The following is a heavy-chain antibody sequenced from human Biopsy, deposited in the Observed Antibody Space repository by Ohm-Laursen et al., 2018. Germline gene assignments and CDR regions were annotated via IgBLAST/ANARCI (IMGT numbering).Heavy chain of an antibody. J-gene: IGHJ3*02. CDR1: GTSIITYS. V-gene: IGHV4-4*07. D-gene: IGHD2-8*01. CDR3: ARDGDFGGFCTRGVCSGTLDM. CDR2: IYSSGFT. Sequence: GTLSLTCSVSGTSIITYSWSWIRQPAGKGLEWIGRIYSSGFTVYNPSLKSRVSMSIDTSKNQFSLKLASVTAADTAMYFCARDGDFGGFCTRGVCSGTLDMWGQGTMVAVSS.